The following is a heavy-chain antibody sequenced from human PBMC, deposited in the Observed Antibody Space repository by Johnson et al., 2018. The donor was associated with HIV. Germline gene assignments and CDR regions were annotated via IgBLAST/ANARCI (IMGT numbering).Heavy chain of an antibody. J-gene: IGHJ3*02. CDR3: ASRYGDYGLGAFDI. Sequence: VQLVESGGGLLQPGGSLGLSCAASGFSVSNNYMNWVRQAPGKGLEWVSVIYSGGSTYYADSVQGRFTISRDNSKNTLYLQMNSLRAEDTAVYYCASRYGDYGLGAFDIWGQGTMVTVSS. CDR1: GFSVSNNY. CDR2: IYSGGST. D-gene: IGHD4-17*01. V-gene: IGHV3-53*01.